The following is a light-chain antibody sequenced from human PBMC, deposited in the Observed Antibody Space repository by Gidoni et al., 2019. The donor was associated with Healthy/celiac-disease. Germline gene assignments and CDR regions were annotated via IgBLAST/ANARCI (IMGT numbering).Light chain of an antibody. CDR3: QQSYSTLLWT. J-gene: IGKJ2*02. CDR2: AAS. V-gene: IGKV1-39*01. CDR1: QSISSY. Sequence: DIQMTQSPSSLSASVGDRVTITCRASQSISSYLNWYQQKPGKAPKLLIYAASSLQSGVPSRFSGSGSGTDFTLTISSLQPEEFATYYCQQSYSTLLWTFGQGTKLEIK.